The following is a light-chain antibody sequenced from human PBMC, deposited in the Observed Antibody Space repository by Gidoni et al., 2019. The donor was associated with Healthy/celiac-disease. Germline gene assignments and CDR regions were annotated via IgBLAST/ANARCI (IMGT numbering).Light chain of an antibody. CDR3: QQRSNWPWLT. V-gene: IGKV3-11*01. CDR2: DAS. CDR1: QSVSSY. Sequence: EMALTQPPATLSSSHGERATLSCRASQSVSSYLAWYQQKPGQAPRLLIYDASNRATGIPARFSGSGSGTDFTLTISSLEPEDFAVYYCQQRSNWPWLTFGGGTKVEIK. J-gene: IGKJ4*01.